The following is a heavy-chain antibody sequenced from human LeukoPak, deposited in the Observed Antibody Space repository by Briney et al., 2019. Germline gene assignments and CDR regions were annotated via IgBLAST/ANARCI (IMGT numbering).Heavy chain of an antibody. Sequence: GGSLRLSCAASGFTFRAYSMNWVRQAPGKGPEWVSHISSSSSTIYYADSVKGRFTISRDNGKNSLYLQMNSLRDEDTAVYYCVRGDGWFGELLNFDNWDQGTLVTVSS. CDR3: VRGDGWFGELLNFDN. CDR1: GFTFRAYS. J-gene: IGHJ4*02. CDR2: ISSSSSTI. D-gene: IGHD3-10*01. V-gene: IGHV3-48*02.